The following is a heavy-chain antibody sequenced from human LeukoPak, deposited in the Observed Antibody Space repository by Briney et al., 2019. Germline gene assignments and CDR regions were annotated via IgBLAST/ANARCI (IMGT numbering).Heavy chain of an antibody. V-gene: IGHV1-69*13. CDR1: GGTFTSYA. Sequence: SVKVSCKASGGTFTSYAISWVRQAPGQGLEWMGGIIPIFGTANYAQKFQGRVTITADESTSTAYMELSSLRSEDTAVYYCARERGRTVVVTATVAFDIWGQGTMATVSS. J-gene: IGHJ3*02. D-gene: IGHD2-21*02. CDR3: ARERGRTVVVTATVAFDI. CDR2: IIPIFGTA.